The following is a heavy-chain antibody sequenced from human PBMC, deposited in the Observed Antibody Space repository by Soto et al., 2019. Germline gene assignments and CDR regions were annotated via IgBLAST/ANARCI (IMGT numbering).Heavy chain of an antibody. J-gene: IGHJ6*02. CDR1: GGSFSAYY. D-gene: IGHD1-26*01. CDR3: ARQRPTDGRWEFANYYGMDV. V-gene: IGHV4-34*12. CDR2: IIHSEST. Sequence: SETLSLTCAVYGGSFSAYYWSWVRQPPGKGLEWIGEIIHSESTKYDPSLKSRVTISVDTSKNQFSLKLSSVTATDTAVYYCARQRPTDGRWEFANYYGMDVWGQGTPVTVSS.